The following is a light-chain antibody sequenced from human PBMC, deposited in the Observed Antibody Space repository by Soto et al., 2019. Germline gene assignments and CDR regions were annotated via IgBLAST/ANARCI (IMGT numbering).Light chain of an antibody. V-gene: IGKV3-11*01. Sequence: VFTQPPATLSLSPGERATLSCRASQSVSSYLAWYAQKPGQPPRLLIYDASNRATGIPARFSGRGSVTDFTLTICSLQPEDCATDCCQQSDSTSLTSAPVTRVDI. CDR2: DAS. CDR1: QSVSSY. J-gene: IGKJ3*01. CDR3: QQSDSTSLT.